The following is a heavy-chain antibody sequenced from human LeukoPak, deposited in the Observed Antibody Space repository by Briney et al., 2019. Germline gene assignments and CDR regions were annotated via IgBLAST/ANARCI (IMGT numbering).Heavy chain of an antibody. D-gene: IGHD3-16*01. V-gene: IGHV4-59*01. CDR1: GGSISSYY. CDR3: ARVRDYVWGSLDFDY. J-gene: IGHJ4*02. Sequence: SETLSLTFTVSGGSISSYYWSWIRQPPGKGLEWIGYIYYSGSTNYNPSLKSRVTISVDTSKNQFSLKLSSVTAADTAVYYCARVRDYVWGSLDFDYWGQGTLVTVSS. CDR2: IYYSGST.